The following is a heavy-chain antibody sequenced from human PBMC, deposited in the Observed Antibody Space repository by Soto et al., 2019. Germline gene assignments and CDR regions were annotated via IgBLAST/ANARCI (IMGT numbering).Heavy chain of an antibody. D-gene: IGHD2-2*01. CDR3: ARRSRYCSSTSCYRGWFDP. Sequence: QLLESGPGLVKPSETLSLTCTVSGGSISSSSYYWGWIRQPPGKGLEWIGSIYYSGSTYYNPSLKSRVTISVDTSKNQFSLKLSSVTAADTAVYYCARRSRYCSSTSCYRGWFDPWGQGTLVTVSS. J-gene: IGHJ5*02. CDR2: IYYSGST. CDR1: GGSISSSSYY. V-gene: IGHV4-39*01.